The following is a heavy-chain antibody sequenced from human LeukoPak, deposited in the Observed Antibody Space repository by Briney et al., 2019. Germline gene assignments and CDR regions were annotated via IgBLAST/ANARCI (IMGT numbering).Heavy chain of an antibody. CDR1: GFTISDYG. CDR2: IWYDGSKK. J-gene: IGHJ4*02. D-gene: IGHD6-6*01. Sequence: GGSLRLSCAASGFTISDYGIRWVRQAPGQGLEWVALIWYDGSKKYYADSVKGRFTISRDNTKNTLYLQLNSLRADDTAVYYCARAHSSSSTFDLWGQGTLVTVSS. CDR3: ARAHSSSSTFDL. V-gene: IGHV3-33*01.